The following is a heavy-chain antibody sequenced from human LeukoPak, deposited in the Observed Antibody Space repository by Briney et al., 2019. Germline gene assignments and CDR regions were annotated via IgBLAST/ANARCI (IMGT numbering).Heavy chain of an antibody. CDR2: ISAYNGNT. CDR3: ARGAYYYGSGSYYIAYYFDY. J-gene: IGHJ4*02. Sequence: ASVKVSCKASGYTFTSYGISWVRQAPGQGLEWMGWISAYNGNTNYAQKLQGRVTMTTDTSTSTAYMELRSLRSDDTAVYYCARGAYYYGSGSYYIAYYFDYWGQGTLVTVSS. D-gene: IGHD3-10*01. V-gene: IGHV1-18*01. CDR1: GYTFTSYG.